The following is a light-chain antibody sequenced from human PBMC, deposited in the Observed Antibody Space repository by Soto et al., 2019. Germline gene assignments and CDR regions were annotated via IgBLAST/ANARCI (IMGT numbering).Light chain of an antibody. J-gene: IGLJ1*01. CDR3: SSYTGSTPYV. CDR1: SSDVGGFNS. V-gene: IGLV2-14*01. CDR2: DVR. Sequence: QSVLTQPASVSGSPGQSITISCTGTSSDVGGFNSVSWYQQYPGKAPKLMIYDVRNRPSGVSNRLSGSKSGNTASLTISGLQAEDEADYYCSSYTGSTPYVFGTGTKVTVL.